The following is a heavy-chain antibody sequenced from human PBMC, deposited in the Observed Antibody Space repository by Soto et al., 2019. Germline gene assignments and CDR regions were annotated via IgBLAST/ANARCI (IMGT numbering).Heavy chain of an antibody. D-gene: IGHD6-19*01. V-gene: IGHV3-11*01. CDR3: AKGVAVAGYDYGLDV. J-gene: IGHJ6*02. CDR1: GFIFSNYY. Sequence: QVQLVESGGGLVKSGGSLRLSCAASGFIFSNYYLTWIRQAPGRGLEWISYISSSGSTTDYADSVKGRFTISRDNSKNSLYLQMDFLSADDTAVYYCAKGVAVAGYDYGLDVWGQGTTVSVSS. CDR2: ISSSGSTT.